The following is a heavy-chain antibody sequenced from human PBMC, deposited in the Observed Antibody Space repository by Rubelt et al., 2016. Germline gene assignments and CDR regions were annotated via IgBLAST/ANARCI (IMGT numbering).Heavy chain of an antibody. CDR1: GFTFSNYA. V-gene: IGHV3-23*04. Sequence: EVQLVESGGGLGQPGGSLRLSCAASGFTFSNYAMNWVRQAPEKGLDWVSAISGSGGNTFYADSVKGRFTISRDNSKNTLYLQMNSLRAEDTAVYYCARDLGSSPFDYWGQGTLVTVS. CDR3: ARDLGSSPFDY. J-gene: IGHJ4*02. D-gene: IGHD3-16*01. CDR2: ISGSGGNT.